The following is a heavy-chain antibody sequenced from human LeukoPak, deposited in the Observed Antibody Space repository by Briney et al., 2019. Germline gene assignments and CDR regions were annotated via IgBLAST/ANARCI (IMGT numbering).Heavy chain of an antibody. Sequence: PGGSLRLSCAASGFTFSNYEMNWVRQAPGKGLEWISYISSSGSLIYYSDSVKGRFTISRDNAENSLYLHMNSLRAEDTAVYYCATVTVYGVWGQGTLVTVSS. CDR2: ISSSGSLI. J-gene: IGHJ4*02. D-gene: IGHD2-8*01. CDR3: ATVTVYGV. V-gene: IGHV3-48*03. CDR1: GFTFSNYE.